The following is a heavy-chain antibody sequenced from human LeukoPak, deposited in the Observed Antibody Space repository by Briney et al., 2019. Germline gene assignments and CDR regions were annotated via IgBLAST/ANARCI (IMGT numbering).Heavy chain of an antibody. J-gene: IGHJ4*02. CDR2: IYHSGIT. CDR1: GGSITSHF. CDR3: ARDGYSGSSLFDY. D-gene: IGHD1-26*01. Sequence: SETLSLTCTASGGSITSHFWSWIRQPPGKGLEWIGYIYHSGITNYNPSLESRVTISVDTSKNQFSLKLSSVTAADTAVYYCARDGYSGSSLFDYWGQGTLVTVSS. V-gene: IGHV4-59*11.